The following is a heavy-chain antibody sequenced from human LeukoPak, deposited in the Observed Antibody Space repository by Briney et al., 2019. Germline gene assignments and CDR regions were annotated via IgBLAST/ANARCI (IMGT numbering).Heavy chain of an antibody. V-gene: IGHV5-51*01. J-gene: IGHJ4*02. CDR2: IYPGDSDT. Sequence: GESLKISCKGSGYSFTSYWIGWVRQMPGKGLEWMGIIYPGDSDTRYSPSFQGQVTISADKSISTAYLQWSSLKASDTAMYYCAGLPGRIRYSGYDYGDYWGQGTLVTVSS. CDR1: GYSFTSYW. D-gene: IGHD5-12*01. CDR3: AGLPGRIRYSGYDYGDY.